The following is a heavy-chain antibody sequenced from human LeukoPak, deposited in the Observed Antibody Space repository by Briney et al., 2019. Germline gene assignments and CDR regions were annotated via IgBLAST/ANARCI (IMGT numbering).Heavy chain of an antibody. Sequence: ASVKVSCKASGDTFTAYYLHWVRQAPGQGLEWMGWINPNSAGTNYAQKFQGRVTMTRDTCISTAYMELSRLRSDDTAVYYCARTRYCSGGSCYSWFDPWGQGTLVTVSS. J-gene: IGHJ5*02. V-gene: IGHV1-2*02. D-gene: IGHD2-15*01. CDR1: GDTFTAYY. CDR3: ARTRYCSGGSCYSWFDP. CDR2: INPNSAGT.